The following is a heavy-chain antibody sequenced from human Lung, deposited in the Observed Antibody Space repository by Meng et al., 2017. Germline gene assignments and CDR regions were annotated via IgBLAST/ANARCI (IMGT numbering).Heavy chain of an antibody. D-gene: IGHD6-13*01. J-gene: IGHJ4*02. CDR2: IDPNNDHT. V-gene: IGHV1-2*06. Sequence: VKLVQSGPEVKKPGASVKLSCKPSGYTFAAYWIHWLRQAPGQGLEWMGRIDPNNDHTQYAQNFQGRVTMTSDTSISTVYMELNGLRSDDTAVYYCARDEDISAAGKLFGNYWGQGTLVTVSS. CDR3: ARDEDISAAGKLFGNY. CDR1: GYTFAAYW.